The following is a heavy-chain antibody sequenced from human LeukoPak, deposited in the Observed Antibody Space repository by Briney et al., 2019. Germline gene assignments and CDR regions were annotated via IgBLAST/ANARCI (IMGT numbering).Heavy chain of an antibody. D-gene: IGHD3-16*01. CDR1: GGSISSYY. CDR2: IYYSGST. Sequence: SETLSLTCTVSGGSISSYYWGWIRQPPGKGLEWIGSIYYSGSTYYNPSLKSRVTISVDTSKNQFSLKLSSVTAADTAVYYCARDSKGGFDPWGQGTLVTVSS. V-gene: IGHV4-39*07. CDR3: ARDSKGGFDP. J-gene: IGHJ5*02.